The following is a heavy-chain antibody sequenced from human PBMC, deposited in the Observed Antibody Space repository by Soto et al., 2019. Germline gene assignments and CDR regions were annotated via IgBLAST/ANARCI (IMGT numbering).Heavy chain of an antibody. CDR1: GFTFRKFW. Sequence: EVQLVQSGGGLAQPGKSLRLSCAASGFTFRKFWMHWVRQVPGKGPVWVSDISSDGTTTDYADSVKGRFTISRDNAKDTLYLQMDSLRAEDTDVYYCAIQDCTNDVCLEAAVTVGGALESWGQGTLVTVSS. J-gene: IGHJ1*01. D-gene: IGHD2-8*01. V-gene: IGHV3-74*01. CDR3: AIQDCTNDVCLEAAVTVGGALES. CDR2: ISSDGTTT.